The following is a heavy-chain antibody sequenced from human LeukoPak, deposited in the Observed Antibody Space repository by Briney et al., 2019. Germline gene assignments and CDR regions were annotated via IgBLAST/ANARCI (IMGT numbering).Heavy chain of an antibody. J-gene: IGHJ4*02. CDR1: GYSISSSYY. CDR3: ARDRSGSSGYSYYFDY. Sequence: SETLSLTCTVSGYSISSSYYWGWIRQPPGKGLEWIGSIYYSGSTYYNPSLKSRVTISVDTSKNQFSLKLSSVTAADTAVYYCARDRSGSSGYSYYFDYWGQGTLVTVSS. V-gene: IGHV4-38-2*02. CDR2: IYYSGST. D-gene: IGHD3-22*01.